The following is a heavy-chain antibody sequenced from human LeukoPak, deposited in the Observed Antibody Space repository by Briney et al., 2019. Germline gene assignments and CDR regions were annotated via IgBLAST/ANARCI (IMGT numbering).Heavy chain of an antibody. V-gene: IGHV4-39*07. CDR2: IYYSGST. Sequence: SETLSLTCTVSGGSISSSRYYWGWIRQPPGKGLEWIGSIYYSGSTYYNPSLKSRVTISVATSKNQFSLKLSSVTAADTAVYYCARDCGGDCNVRYDAFDIWGQGTMVTVSS. CDR1: GGSISSSRYY. D-gene: IGHD2-21*02. CDR3: ARDCGGDCNVRYDAFDI. J-gene: IGHJ3*02.